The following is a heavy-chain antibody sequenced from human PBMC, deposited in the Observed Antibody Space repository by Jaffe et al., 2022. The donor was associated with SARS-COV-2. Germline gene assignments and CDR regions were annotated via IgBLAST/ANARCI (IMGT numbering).Heavy chain of an antibody. CDR3: ARGRDSPRRDGSYVGWYFDL. CDR2: ISTDGSDK. J-gene: IGHJ2*01. D-gene: IGHD3-16*01. Sequence: QVQLVESGGGVVQPGRSLRLSCAASGFPFDDYAMHWVRQAPGKGLEWVAIISTDGSDKYYGDSVQGRFTISRDNSKNSLYLQMDSLRTEDTAVYHCARGRDSPRRDGSYVGWYFDLWGRGTLVTVSS. V-gene: IGHV3-30*04. CDR1: GFPFDDYA.